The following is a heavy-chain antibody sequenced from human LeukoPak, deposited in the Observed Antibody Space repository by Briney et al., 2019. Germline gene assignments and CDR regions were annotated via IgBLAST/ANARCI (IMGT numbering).Heavy chain of an antibody. CDR1: GGSFSGYY. CDR2: IYTSGNT. V-gene: IGHV4-59*10. D-gene: IGHD6-19*01. CDR3: ARRTGYSSGWYGVSAFDI. J-gene: IGHJ3*02. Sequence: SETLSLTCAVYGGSFSGYYWSWIRQPAGKGLEWIGRIYTSGNTNYNPSLKSQVTMSVDTSKNQSSLKLSSVTAADTAVYYCARRTGYSSGWYGVSAFDIWGQGTMVTVSS.